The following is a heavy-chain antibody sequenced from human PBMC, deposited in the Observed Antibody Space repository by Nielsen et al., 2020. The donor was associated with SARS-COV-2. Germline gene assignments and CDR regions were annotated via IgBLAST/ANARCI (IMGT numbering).Heavy chain of an antibody. CDR1: GFTFSSYA. V-gene: IGHV3-30*04. Sequence: GESLKLSCAASGFTFSSYAMHWVRQAPGKGLEWVAVISYDGSNKYYADSVKGRFTISRDNSKNTLYLQMNSLRAEDTAVYYCARDLGIAGVYGMDVWGQGTMVTVSS. D-gene: IGHD6-13*01. CDR2: ISYDGSNK. CDR3: ARDLGIAGVYGMDV. J-gene: IGHJ6*02.